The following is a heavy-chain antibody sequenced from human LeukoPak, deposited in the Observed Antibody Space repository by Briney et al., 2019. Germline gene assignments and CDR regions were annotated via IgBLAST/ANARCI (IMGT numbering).Heavy chain of an antibody. CDR1: GFTFSSYS. CDR2: ISSSSSYI. CDR3: ARALRPGSYHNWFDP. J-gene: IGHJ5*02. D-gene: IGHD3-10*01. V-gene: IGHV3-21*01. Sequence: NPGGSLRLSCAASGFTFSSYSMNWVRQAPGKGLEWASSISSSSSYIYYADSVKGRFTISRDNAKNSLYLQMNSLRAEDTAVYYCARALRPGSYHNWFDPWGQGTLVTVSS.